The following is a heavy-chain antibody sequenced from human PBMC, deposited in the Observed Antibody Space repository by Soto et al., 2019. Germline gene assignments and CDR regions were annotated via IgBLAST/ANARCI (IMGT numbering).Heavy chain of an antibody. V-gene: IGHV4-59*01. J-gene: IGHJ4*02. Sequence: PSETLSLTCTVSGGSITSYYWSWIRQPPGKGLEWIGYIYYSGSTDYNPSLKSRVTMSVDTSXSQFSLQLSSVTAADTAVYYCAREFSSGSSWALDFWGQGTLVTVS. CDR2: IYYSGST. CDR3: AREFSSGSSWALDF. D-gene: IGHD6-13*01. CDR1: GGSITSYY.